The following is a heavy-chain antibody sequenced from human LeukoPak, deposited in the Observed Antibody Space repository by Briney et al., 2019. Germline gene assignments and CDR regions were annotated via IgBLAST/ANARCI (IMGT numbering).Heavy chain of an antibody. V-gene: IGHV4-34*01. D-gene: IGHD4-17*01. Sequence: SETLSLTCAVYGGSFSGYYWSWIRQPPGKGLEWIGEINHSGSTNYNPSLKSRVTISVGTSKNQFSLKLSSVTAADTAVYYCARDNHYGGKSDWGQGTLVTVSS. CDR1: GGSFSGYY. J-gene: IGHJ4*02. CDR2: INHSGST. CDR3: ARDNHYGGKSD.